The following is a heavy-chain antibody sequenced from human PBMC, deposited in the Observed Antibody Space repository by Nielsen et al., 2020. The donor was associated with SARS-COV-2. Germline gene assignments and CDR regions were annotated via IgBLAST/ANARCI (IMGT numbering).Heavy chain of an antibody. CDR3: APYADAFDI. CDR1: GFTFGDYA. CDR2: IRSKAYGGTT. Sequence: SLRLSCTASGFTFGDYAMSWVRQAPGKGLEWVGFIRSKAYGGTTEYAASVKGRFTISRDDSKSIAYLQMNSLKTEDTAVYYCAPYADAFDIWGQGTMVTVSS. V-gene: IGHV3-49*04. J-gene: IGHJ3*02.